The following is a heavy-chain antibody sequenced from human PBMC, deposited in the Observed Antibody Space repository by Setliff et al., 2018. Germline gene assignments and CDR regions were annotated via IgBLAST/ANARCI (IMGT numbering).Heavy chain of an antibody. CDR1: GFTFSTYS. V-gene: IGHV3-21*01. J-gene: IGHJ6*03. Sequence: GGSLRLSCAASGFTFSTYSLIWVRQAPGTGLEWVSSISPSSSHIYYADSAEGRFTIARDNAKNSLYLQLKSLRAEDTAVYYCARVGGDWVEYYYYYMDVWGKGTTVTVSS. CDR2: ISPSSSHI. D-gene: IGHD3-16*01. CDR3: ARVGGDWVEYYYYYMDV.